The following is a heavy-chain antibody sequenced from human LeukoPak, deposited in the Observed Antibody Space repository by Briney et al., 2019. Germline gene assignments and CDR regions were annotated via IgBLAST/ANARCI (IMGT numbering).Heavy chain of an antibody. CDR3: ARDLKVVRGVIITSGVGDI. Sequence: GRSLRLSCAASGFTFSSYAMHWVRQAPGKGLEWVAVISYDGSNKYYADSVKGRFTISRDNSKNTLYLQMNSLRAEDTAVYYCARDLKVVRGVIITSGVGDIWGQGTMVTVSS. CDR2: ISYDGSNK. V-gene: IGHV3-30*04. D-gene: IGHD3-10*01. CDR1: GFTFSSYA. J-gene: IGHJ3*02.